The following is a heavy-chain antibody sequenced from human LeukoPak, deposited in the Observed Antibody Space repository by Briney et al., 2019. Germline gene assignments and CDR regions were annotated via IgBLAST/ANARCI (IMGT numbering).Heavy chain of an antibody. CDR3: VRERIYYSDLAYKERENFDP. D-gene: IGHD1-26*01. V-gene: IGHV3-74*01. CDR1: GFTFSLYW. J-gene: IGHJ5*02. Sequence: PGGSLRLSCAASGFTFSLYWMHWVRQGPGKGLMWVSRLNEDGTTADYADSVKGRFTMSRDNAKGKVFLEMRSLTVEDTAIYFCVRERIYYSDLAYKERENFDPWGRRTLVTVSS. CDR2: LNEDGTTA.